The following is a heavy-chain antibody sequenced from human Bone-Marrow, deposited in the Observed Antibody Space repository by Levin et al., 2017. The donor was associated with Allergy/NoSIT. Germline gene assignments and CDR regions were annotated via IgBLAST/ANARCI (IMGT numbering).Heavy chain of an antibody. CDR1: GYNFRGYY. CDR3: ARSPNPQNSHTSTYYWFDP. V-gene: IGHV1-2*04. Sequence: ASVKVSCRASGYNFRGYYIYWVRQAPGQGLEWVGWINPNSGDTNYAQRYQGWVTLTSDTSISTAYMELTRLRSDDTAVYYCARSPNPQNSHTSTYYWFDPWGQGTLVTVSS. D-gene: IGHD2/OR15-2a*01. CDR2: INPNSGDT. J-gene: IGHJ5*02.